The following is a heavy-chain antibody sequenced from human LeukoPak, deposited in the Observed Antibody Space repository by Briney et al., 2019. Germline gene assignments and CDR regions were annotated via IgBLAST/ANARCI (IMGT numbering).Heavy chain of an antibody. D-gene: IGHD1-1*01. J-gene: IGHJ5*01. CDR1: GFTVSSNY. V-gene: IGHV3-53*01. Sequence: GGSLRLSCAASGFTVSSNYMSWVRQAPGKGLEWVSVIYRGGSTYYADSVKGRFSISRDNSKNMLYLQMNSLRAEDTAVYYCVRDPSGSGFAFDSWGQGALVTVSS. CDR2: IYRGGST. CDR3: VRDPSGSGFAFDS.